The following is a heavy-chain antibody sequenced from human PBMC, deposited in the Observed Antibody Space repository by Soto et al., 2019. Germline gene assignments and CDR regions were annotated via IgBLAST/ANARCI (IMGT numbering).Heavy chain of an antibody. Sequence: EVQLVESGGGLGKPGGSLRLSGAASGFTFSSYSMNWVRQAPGKGLEWVSSISSSSSYIYYADSVKGRFTISRDNAKNSLYLQRNSLRAKDTVVNYCASLYRYSSHAFDIWGQGTMVTVSS. CDR3: ASLYRYSSHAFDI. J-gene: IGHJ3*02. V-gene: IGHV3-21*01. CDR2: ISSSSSYI. D-gene: IGHD6-13*01. CDR1: GFTFSSYS.